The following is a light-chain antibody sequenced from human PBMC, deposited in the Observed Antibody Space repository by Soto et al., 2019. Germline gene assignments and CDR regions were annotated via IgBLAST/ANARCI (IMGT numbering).Light chain of an antibody. CDR3: QAWDSSTAV. CDR2: QDS. J-gene: IGLJ2*01. V-gene: IGLV3-1*01. Sequence: SYELTQPPSVSVSPGQTASITCSGDKLGDKYACWYPQKPGQSPVLVIYQDSKRPSGIPERFSGSNSGNTATLTIGGTQAMDEADYYCQAWDSSTAVFGGGTKLTVL. CDR1: KLGDKY.